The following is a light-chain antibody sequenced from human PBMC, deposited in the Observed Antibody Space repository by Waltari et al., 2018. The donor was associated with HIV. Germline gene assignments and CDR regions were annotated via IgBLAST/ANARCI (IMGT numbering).Light chain of an antibody. CDR2: QVT. Sequence: QSALTQPASVSGSPGQSITISCTGTSNAVGGYKYVSRYQQHPGKAPKLMIYQVTNRPSGVSNRFSGSKSGNTASLTISGLQAEDEADYYCSSFTISSTLDFETGTKVTVL. J-gene: IGLJ1*01. CDR1: SNAVGGYKY. CDR3: SSFTISSTLD. V-gene: IGLV2-14*01.